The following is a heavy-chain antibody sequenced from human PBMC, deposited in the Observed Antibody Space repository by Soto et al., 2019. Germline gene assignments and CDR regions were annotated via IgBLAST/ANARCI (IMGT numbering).Heavy chain of an antibody. D-gene: IGHD2-15*01. CDR3: ARAHSGPD. CDR1: GFTFSNYW. J-gene: IGHJ4*02. V-gene: IGHV3-74*01. Sequence: PGGSLRLSCAACGFTFSNYWMYWVRQVPGKGLVWVARINSDGTRASYGNSAKGRFTISRDNAKNTLYLQMDSLRADDTAVYYCARAHSGPDWGQGTLVTVSS. CDR2: INSDGTRA.